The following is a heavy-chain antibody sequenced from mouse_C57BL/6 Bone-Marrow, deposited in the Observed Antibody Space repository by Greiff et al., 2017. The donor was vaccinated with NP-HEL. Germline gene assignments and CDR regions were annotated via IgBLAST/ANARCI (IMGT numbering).Heavy chain of an antibody. CDR3: ASPYDYDVEWFAY. J-gene: IGHJ3*01. CDR2: ISSGGSYT. D-gene: IGHD2-4*01. Sequence: EVKLVESGGDLVKPGGSLKLSCAASGFTFSSYGMSWVRQTPDKRLEWVATISSGGSYTYYPASVKGRFTIPRDNAKNTRYLQMSSLKSEDTAMYYCASPYDYDVEWFAYWGQGTLVTVSA. V-gene: IGHV5-6*02. CDR1: GFTFSSYG.